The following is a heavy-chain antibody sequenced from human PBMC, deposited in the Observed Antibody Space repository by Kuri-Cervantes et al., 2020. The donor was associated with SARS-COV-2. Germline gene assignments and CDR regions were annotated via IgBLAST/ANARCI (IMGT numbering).Heavy chain of an antibody. Sequence: GGSLRLSCEVSGFLFSASAIHWVRQGSGKGLEWVGRVRGKANNYATAYAASVKGRFTISRDDSKNMAYLQMNSLKTEDTAVYYCTRDDFWSGYFNYWGQGTLVTVSS. V-gene: IGHV3-73*01. CDR3: TRDDFWSGYFNY. CDR2: VRGKANNYAT. J-gene: IGHJ4*02. CDR1: GFLFSASA. D-gene: IGHD3-3*01.